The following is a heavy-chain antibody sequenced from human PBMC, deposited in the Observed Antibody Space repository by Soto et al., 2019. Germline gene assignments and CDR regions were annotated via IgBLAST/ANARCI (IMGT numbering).Heavy chain of an antibody. V-gene: IGHV3-11*01. CDR1: GFTFSDYC. CDR2: ISGSGSSM. J-gene: IGHJ4*02. Sequence: QVQLVESGGGLVKPGGSLRLSCAASGFTFSDYCMSWIREAPGQGLEWISYISGSGSSMYYADSVKGRFIISRDNAKGSVYLQMSRLRAEDTAVYYWARLELFDHWGRVLLLTVSS. CDR3: ARLELFDH. D-gene: IGHD1-1*01.